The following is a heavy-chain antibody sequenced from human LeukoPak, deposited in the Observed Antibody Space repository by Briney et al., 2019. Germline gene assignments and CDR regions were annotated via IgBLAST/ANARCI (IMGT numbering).Heavy chain of an antibody. CDR3: AKPMCSSTSCYRYFDY. D-gene: IGHD2-2*01. CDR2: ISGNGVNT. Sequence: PGGSLRLSCAASGFTFSSYAMSWVRQASGKGLEWVSGISGNGVNTYHADSVKGRFTISRDNSKNTLYLQMNSLRVEDTAVYYCAKPMCSSTSCYRYFDYWGQGSPVTVSS. J-gene: IGHJ4*02. CDR1: GFTFSSYA. V-gene: IGHV3-23*01.